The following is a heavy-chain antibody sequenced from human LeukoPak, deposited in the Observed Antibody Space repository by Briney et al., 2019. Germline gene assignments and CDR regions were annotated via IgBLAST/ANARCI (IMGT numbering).Heavy chain of an antibody. CDR1: GGSFSGYY. J-gene: IGHJ5*02. CDR2: INHSGST. CDR3: ARAAGVLRFLEWLGTPSWFDP. Sequence: SETLSLTCAVYGGSFSGYYWSWIRRPPGKGLEWIGEINHSGSTNYNPSLKSRVTISVDTSKNQFSLKLSSVTAADTAVYYCARAAGVLRFLEWLGTPSWFDPWGQGTLVTVYS. V-gene: IGHV4-34*01. D-gene: IGHD3-3*01.